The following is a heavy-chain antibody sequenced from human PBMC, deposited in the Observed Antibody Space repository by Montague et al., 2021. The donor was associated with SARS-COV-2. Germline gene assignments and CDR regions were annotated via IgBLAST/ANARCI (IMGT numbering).Heavy chain of an antibody. CDR1: GFTFSSYG. CDR3: ARDDSRDGNNFDY. CDR2: IWNDGRYR. V-gene: IGHV3-33*01. J-gene: IGHJ4*02. Sequence: SLRLSCAASGFTFSSYGMHWVRQAPGKGLEWVAVIWNDGRYRFHADSVKGRFAIPRDNSKNTLYLEMNTLRAEDTALYYCARDDSRDGNNFDYWGQGALVTVSS. D-gene: IGHD5-24*01.